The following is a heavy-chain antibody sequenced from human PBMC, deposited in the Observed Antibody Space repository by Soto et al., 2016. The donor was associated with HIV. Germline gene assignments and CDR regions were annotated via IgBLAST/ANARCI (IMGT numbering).Heavy chain of an antibody. J-gene: IGHJ4*02. V-gene: IGHV4-59*01. D-gene: IGHD3-22*01. CDR2: IYHSGRT. CDR3: ARLTYYDSTGRFDY. CDR1: GGSITSYF. Sequence: QVQLQESGPGLVKPSETLSLTCTVSGGSITSYFWSWIRQPPGKGLEWIGYIYHSGRTSYNPSLKSRLSMSVDTSKKQFSLKLNSVTAADTAVYYCARLTYYDSTGRFDYVGPGNPGPPSPQ.